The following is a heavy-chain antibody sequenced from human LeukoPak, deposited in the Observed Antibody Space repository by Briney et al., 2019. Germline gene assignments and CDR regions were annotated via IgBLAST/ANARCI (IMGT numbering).Heavy chain of an antibody. CDR2: IIPILGIA. J-gene: IGHJ4*02. V-gene: IGHV1-69*04. CDR1: GGTFSSYA. Sequence: SVKVSCKASGGTFSSYAISWVRQAPGQGLEWMGRIIPILGIANYAQKLQGRVTMTTDTSTSTAYMELRSLRSDDTAVYYCARAADLAVAGNYFDYWGQGTLVTVSS. D-gene: IGHD6-19*01. CDR3: ARAADLAVAGNYFDY.